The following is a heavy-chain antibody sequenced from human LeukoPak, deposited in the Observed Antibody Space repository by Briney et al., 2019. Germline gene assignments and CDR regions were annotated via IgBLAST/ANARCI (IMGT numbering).Heavy chain of an antibody. J-gene: IGHJ5*02. D-gene: IGHD6-25*01. CDR3: ARDLPRRNWFDP. Sequence: ASVKVSCKASGYTFTGYYMHWVRQAPGQGLEWMGWINPNSGGTNYAQKFQGRVTMTRDTSISTAYMELSRLRSDDTAVYYCARDLPRRNWFDPWGQGTLVTVSS. CDR1: GYTFTGYY. CDR2: INPNSGGT. V-gene: IGHV1-2*02.